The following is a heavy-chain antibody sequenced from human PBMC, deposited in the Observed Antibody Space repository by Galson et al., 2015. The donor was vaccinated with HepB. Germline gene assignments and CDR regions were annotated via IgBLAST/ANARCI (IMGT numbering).Heavy chain of an antibody. CDR3: ARGLAPIVVVPAAIQQGGRNYYYYGMDV. D-gene: IGHD2-2*01. J-gene: IGHJ6*02. CDR1: GGTFSSYA. V-gene: IGHV1-69*13. CDR2: IIPIFGIA. Sequence: SVKVSCKASGGTFSSYAISWVRQAPGQGLEWMGGIIPIFGIANYAQKFQGRVTITADESTSTAYMELSSLRSEDTAVYYCARGLAPIVVVPAAIQQGGRNYYYYGMDVWGQGTTVTVSS.